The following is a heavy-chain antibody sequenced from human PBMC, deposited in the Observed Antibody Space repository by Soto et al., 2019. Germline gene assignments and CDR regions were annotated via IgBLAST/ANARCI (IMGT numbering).Heavy chain of an antibody. V-gene: IGHV3-23*01. D-gene: IGHD3-22*01. Sequence: GGSLRLSCAASGFTFSSYAMSWVRQAPGKGLEWVSAISGSGGSTYYADSVKGRLTISRDNSKNTLYLQMNSLRAEDTAVYYCAKEGIDSSDSYCDDWGQGTLVTVSS. CDR3: AKEGIDSSDSYCDD. CDR1: GFTFSSYA. J-gene: IGHJ4*02. CDR2: ISGSGGST.